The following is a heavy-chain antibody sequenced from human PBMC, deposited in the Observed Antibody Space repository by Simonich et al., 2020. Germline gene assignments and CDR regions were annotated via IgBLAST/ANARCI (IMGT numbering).Heavy chain of an antibody. Sequence: QVQLVQSGAEVKKPGASVKVSCKASGYTFTGYYMHWVRQAPGQRLGWLGWINPNRGGTNYAQKFQGRVTMTRDTSISTAYMELSRLRSDDTAVYYCARDELWIQHWYFNLWGRGTLVTVSS. CDR3: ARDELWIQHWYFNL. D-gene: IGHD7-27*01. J-gene: IGHJ2*01. CDR2: INPNRGGT. V-gene: IGHV1-2*02. CDR1: GYTFTGYY.